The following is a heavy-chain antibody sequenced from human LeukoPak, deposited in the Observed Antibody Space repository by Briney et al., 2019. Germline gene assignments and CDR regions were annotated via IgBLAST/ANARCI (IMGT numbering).Heavy chain of an antibody. D-gene: IGHD3-10*01. CDR2: INPSGGST. CDR1: GYTFTSYY. Sequence: ASVKVSCKASGYTFTSYYIHWVRQAPGQGLEWMGLINPSGGSTNYAQKFQGRVTMTTDTPTSTAYMELRSLRSDDTAVYYCARVPLHYGSGSYFPVARFDPWGQGTLVTVSS. CDR3: ARVPLHYGSGSYFPVARFDP. V-gene: IGHV1-46*01. J-gene: IGHJ5*02.